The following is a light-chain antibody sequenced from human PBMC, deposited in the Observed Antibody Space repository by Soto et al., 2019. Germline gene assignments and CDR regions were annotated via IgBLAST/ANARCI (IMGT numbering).Light chain of an antibody. V-gene: IGKV3-20*01. J-gene: IGKJ1*01. CDR1: QSVSSSY. CDR3: QQYGSSPTT. CDR2: GAS. Sequence: EIVLTQSPGTLSLSPGERATLSCRASQSVSSSYLAWYQQKPGQAPRLLIYGASSRATGIPDRFSGSGSGTALTLSIRRLEPEDFAVYYCQQYGSSPTTFGQGTKVEIK.